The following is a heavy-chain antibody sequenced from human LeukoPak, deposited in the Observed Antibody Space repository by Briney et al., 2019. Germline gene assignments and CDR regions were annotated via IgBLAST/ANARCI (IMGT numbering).Heavy chain of an antibody. D-gene: IGHD3-10*01. CDR3: ARAKPKNMVRGLIMRRESRYYFDY. J-gene: IGHJ4*02. CDR2: ISGSGGST. V-gene: IGHV3-23*01. CDR1: GFTFSSYA. Sequence: GGSLRLSCAASGFTFSSYAMSWVRQAPGKGLEWVSAISGSGGSTYYADSVKGRFTISRDNSKSTLYIQMNSLRAEDTAVYYCARAKPKNMVRGLIMRRESRYYFDYWGQGTLVTVSS.